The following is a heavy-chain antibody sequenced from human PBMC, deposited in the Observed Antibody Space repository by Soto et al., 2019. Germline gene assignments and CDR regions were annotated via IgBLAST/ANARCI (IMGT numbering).Heavy chain of an antibody. CDR2: IYYSGST. CDR3: ARVLHYDILTGPLIDY. D-gene: IGHD3-9*01. Sequence: ASETLSLTCTVPGGSISSYYWSWTRQPPGKGLEWIGYIYYSGSTNYNPSLKSRVTISVDTSKNQFSLKLNSMTAADTAVYYCARVLHYDILTGPLIDYWGQGTLVTAS. V-gene: IGHV4-59*08. CDR1: GGSISSYY. J-gene: IGHJ4*02.